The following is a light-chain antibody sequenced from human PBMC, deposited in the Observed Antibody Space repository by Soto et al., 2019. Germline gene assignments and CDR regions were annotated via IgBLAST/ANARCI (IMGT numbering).Light chain of an antibody. J-gene: IGKJ4*01. Sequence: EVVMTQSPATLSVSPGERATLSCRASQSVRVNLAWYQQKPGQAPRLLIYDAATRATGAPARFTGSGSGTEFALTISSLQSEDVAVYYCQQYNKWPPLTFGGGTKVDIK. V-gene: IGKV3-15*01. CDR1: QSVRVN. CDR3: QQYNKWPPLT. CDR2: DAA.